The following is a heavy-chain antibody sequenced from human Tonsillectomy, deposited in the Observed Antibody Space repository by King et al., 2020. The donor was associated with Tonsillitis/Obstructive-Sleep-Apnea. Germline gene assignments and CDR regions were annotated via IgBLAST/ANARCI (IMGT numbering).Heavy chain of an antibody. CDR1: GFTFSSYA. CDR2: ISYDGSNK. Sequence: QVQLVESGGGVVQPGRSLRLSCAASGFTFSSYAMHWVRQAPGKGLEWVAVISYDGSNKYYADSVKGRFTISRDNSKNTLYLQMNSLRAEDTAVYYCARAGVIVVAAQKVWFDPWGQGTLVTVSS. D-gene: IGHD2-2*01. V-gene: IGHV3-30*04. CDR3: ARAGVIVVAAQKVWFDP. J-gene: IGHJ5*02.